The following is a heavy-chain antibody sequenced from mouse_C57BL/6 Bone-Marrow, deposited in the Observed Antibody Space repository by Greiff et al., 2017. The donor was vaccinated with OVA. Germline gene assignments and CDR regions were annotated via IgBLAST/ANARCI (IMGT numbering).Heavy chain of an antibody. CDR1: GFTFSSYT. J-gene: IGHJ3*01. D-gene: IGHD2-10*01. CDR2: ISGGGGNT. V-gene: IGHV5-9*01. CDR3: ARQGLLL. Sequence: DVMLVESGGGLVKPGGSLKLSCAASGFTFSSYTMSWVRPTPEKRLEWVANISGGGGNTYYPDSVKGRFTISRDNAKNTLYLQMRSLRSEDTALYYCARQGLLLWGQGTLVTVSA.